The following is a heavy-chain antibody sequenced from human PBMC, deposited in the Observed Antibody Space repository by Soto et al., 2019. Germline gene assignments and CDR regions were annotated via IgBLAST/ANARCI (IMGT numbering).Heavy chain of an antibody. V-gene: IGHV7-4-1*01. CDR3: ARVAPLGGWVDTAMVTPADKYYYYGMDV. Sequence: ASVKVSCKASGYTFTSYAMNWVLQAPGQGLEWMGWINTNTGNPTYAQGFTGRFVFSLDTSVSTAYLQICSLKAEDTAVYYCARVAPLGGWVDTAMVTPADKYYYYGMDVWGQGTTVTVSS. J-gene: IGHJ6*02. D-gene: IGHD5-18*01. CDR1: GYTFTSYA. CDR2: INTNTGNP.